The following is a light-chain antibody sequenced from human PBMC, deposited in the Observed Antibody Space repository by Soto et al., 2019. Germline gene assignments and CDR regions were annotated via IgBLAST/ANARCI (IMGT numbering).Light chain of an antibody. Sequence: QSVLTQPPSASGSPGPSVTISCTGTSSDVGYYNYVSWYQQHPGKAPKLIIYEVNKRPSGVPDRFSGSKSGNTASLTVSGLQAEDEAEYYCTSYAVGINVVFGGGTKLTVL. CDR2: EVN. CDR3: TSYAVGINVV. J-gene: IGLJ2*01. V-gene: IGLV2-8*01. CDR1: SSDVGYYNY.